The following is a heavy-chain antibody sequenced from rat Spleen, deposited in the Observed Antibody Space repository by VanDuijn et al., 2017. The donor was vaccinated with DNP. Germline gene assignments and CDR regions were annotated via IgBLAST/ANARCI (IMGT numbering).Heavy chain of an antibody. V-gene: IGHV5S13*01. CDR3: ARQTGYGAMDA. CDR2: INTDGAST. D-gene: IGHD4-3*01. J-gene: IGHJ4*01. Sequence: EVQLVESGGGLVQPGRSMKLSCSASGFTFSDYGMAWVLQAPTTGLEWVASINTDGASTYYPDSVKGRFTSSRDNAENTHYLQMDSLRSEDTATYYCARQTGYGAMDAWGQGTSVTVSS. CDR1: GFTFSDYG.